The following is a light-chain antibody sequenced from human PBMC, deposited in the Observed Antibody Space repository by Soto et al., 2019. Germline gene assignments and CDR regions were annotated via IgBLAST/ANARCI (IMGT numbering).Light chain of an antibody. CDR3: HQRSNWPAT. CDR1: QSVSSY. CDR2: DAS. V-gene: IGKV3-11*01. J-gene: IGKJ1*01. Sequence: EIVLTQSPATLSLSPGERATLSCRASQSVSSYLAWYQQKPGQAPRLLIHDASNRATGIPARFSGSGSGTDFTLTTSSLEPEDFAVYYCHQRSNWPATFGQGTKVEIK.